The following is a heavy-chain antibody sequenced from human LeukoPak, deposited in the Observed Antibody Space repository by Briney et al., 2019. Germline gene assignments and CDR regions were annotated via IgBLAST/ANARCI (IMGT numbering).Heavy chain of an antibody. CDR1: GGSISSGTYY. CDR3: AREAGPTPGGDY. CDR2: IYSSGST. D-gene: IGHD3-10*01. J-gene: IGHJ4*02. V-gene: IGHV4-61*02. Sequence: SETLSLTCTVSGGSISSGTYYWTWIRQPAGKGLEWIGRIYSSGSTSYNPSLDSRVRISIDTSKNQFSLKLSSVTAADTAVYYCAREAGPTPGGDYWGQGTLVTVSS.